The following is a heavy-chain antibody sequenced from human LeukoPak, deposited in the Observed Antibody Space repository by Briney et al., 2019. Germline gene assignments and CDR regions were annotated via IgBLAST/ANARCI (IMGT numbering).Heavy chain of an antibody. CDR1: GGTFSSYA. CDR2: IIPILGIA. D-gene: IGHD2-2*01. J-gene: IGHJ4*02. CDR3: ARGPAARETGTFDY. Sequence: SVKVSCKASGGTFSSYAISWVRQAPGQGLEWTGRIIPILGIANYAQKFQGRVTITADKPTSTAYMELSSLRSEDTAVYYCARGPAARETGTFDYWGQGTLVTVSS. V-gene: IGHV1-69*04.